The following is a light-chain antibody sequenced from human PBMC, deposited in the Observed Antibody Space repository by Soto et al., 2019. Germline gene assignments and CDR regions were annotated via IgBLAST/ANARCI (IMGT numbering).Light chain of an antibody. Sequence: EIVLTQSPATLSLCPGERATLSCRASQSVSSYLAWYQQKPGQAPRLLIYDASTRATGTPARFSGSGSGTDFTLTITSLEPEDFAVYYCQQRSNWPPTFGQGTKVDIK. J-gene: IGKJ1*01. V-gene: IGKV3-11*01. CDR1: QSVSSY. CDR2: DAS. CDR3: QQRSNWPPT.